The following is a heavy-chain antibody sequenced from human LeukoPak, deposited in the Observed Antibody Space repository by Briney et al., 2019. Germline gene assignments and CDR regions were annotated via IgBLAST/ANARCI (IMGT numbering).Heavy chain of an antibody. V-gene: IGHV3-48*01. CDR1: GFTFSSYS. D-gene: IGHD3-10*01. Sequence: RGSLRLSCAASGFTFSSYSMNWVRQAPGKGLEWVSYIGSSSSTIYYADSVKGRFTISRDNAKNSLYLQMNSLRAEDTAVYYCARVDYYYGSGSYFHLFDYWGQGTLVTVSS. J-gene: IGHJ4*02. CDR3: ARVDYYYGSGSYFHLFDY. CDR2: IGSSSSTI.